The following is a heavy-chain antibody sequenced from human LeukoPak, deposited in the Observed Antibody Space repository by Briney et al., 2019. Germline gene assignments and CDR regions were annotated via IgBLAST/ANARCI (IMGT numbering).Heavy chain of an antibody. Sequence: GGSLRLSCAASGFSFRDYYMAWIRQAPGKGLEWIAFISASRGYTDYADSVKGRFTISRDNAKNSLFLEMNSLRADDTAVYYCVRGVASARAFDFWAREPWSSSPQ. J-gene: IGHJ4*02. V-gene: IGHV3-11*06. CDR1: GFSFRDYY. CDR2: ISASRGYT. CDR3: VRGVASARAFDF.